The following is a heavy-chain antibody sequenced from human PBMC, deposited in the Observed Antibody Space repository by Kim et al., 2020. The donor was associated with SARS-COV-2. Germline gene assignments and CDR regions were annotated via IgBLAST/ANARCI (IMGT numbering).Heavy chain of an antibody. V-gene: IGHV3-53*01. CDR3: ARGDSRRWDEAYFDY. D-gene: IGHD6-13*01. CDR2: IYSGGST. Sequence: GGSLRLSCAASGFTVSSNYMSWVRQAPGKGLEWVSVIYSGGSTYYADSVKGRFTISSDNSKHTLYLQMNSLRAEDTAGYYCARGDSRRWDEAYFDYRGQG. CDR1: GFTVSSNY. J-gene: IGHJ4*02.